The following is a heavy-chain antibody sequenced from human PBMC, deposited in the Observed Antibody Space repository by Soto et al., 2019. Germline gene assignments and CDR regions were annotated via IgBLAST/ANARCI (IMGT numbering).Heavy chain of an antibody. CDR2: ISAYNGNT. D-gene: IGHD3-22*01. Sequence: AVVKVSCKASGGTFSSYAISWVRQAPGQGLEWMGWISAYNGNTNYAQKLQGRVTMTTDTSTSTAYMELRSLRSDDTAVYYCARDRGYDSSGYYGAFDIWGQGTMVTVSS. J-gene: IGHJ3*02. V-gene: IGHV1-18*01. CDR3: ARDRGYDSSGYYGAFDI. CDR1: GGTFSSYA.